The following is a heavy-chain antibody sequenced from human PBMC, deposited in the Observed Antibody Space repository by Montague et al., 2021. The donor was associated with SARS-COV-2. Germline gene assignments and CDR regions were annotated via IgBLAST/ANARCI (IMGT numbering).Heavy chain of an antibody. V-gene: IGHV4-34*01. D-gene: IGHD3-10*01. CDR3: ARRGSSVWGVTVSAELDY. Sequence: SETLSLTCAVHGRWVWGYYWAGSRKPREKGRDWLGENNQSGRTNKNPSLKSRVIISVDTSKNQFSLKLSSVTAADTAVYYCARRGSSVWGVTVSAELDYWGQGNLVIVSS. CDR2: NNQSGRT. J-gene: IGHJ4*02. CDR1: GRWVWGYY.